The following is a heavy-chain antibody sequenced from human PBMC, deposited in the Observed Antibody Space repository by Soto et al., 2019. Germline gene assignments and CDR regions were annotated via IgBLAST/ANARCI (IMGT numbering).Heavy chain of an antibody. CDR3: ARRPLWFGELSSGIDY. CDR1: GGSISSYY. V-gene: IGHV4-59*12. D-gene: IGHD3-10*01. J-gene: IGHJ4*02. CDR2: IYYSGST. Sequence: PSETLSLTCTVSGGSISSYYWSWIRQPPGKGLEWIGYIYYSGSTNYNPSLKSRVTISVDTSKNQFSLKLSSVTAADTAVYYCARRPLWFGELSSGIDYWGQGTLVTVSS.